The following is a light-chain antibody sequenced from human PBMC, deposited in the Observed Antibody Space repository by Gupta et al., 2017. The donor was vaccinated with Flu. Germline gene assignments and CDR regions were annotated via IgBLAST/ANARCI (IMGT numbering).Light chain of an antibody. CDR2: LNN. Sequence: RSNIEGNCGSLYQPLPGTAPILLIQLNNRRPSWVPDRISGSKSCTSASLAISGLRSEDGAEYYCATWDDSLSGSLVFCGGTKLTVL. CDR3: ATWDDSLSGSLV. J-gene: IGLJ3*02. V-gene: IGLV1-47*01. CDR1: RSNIEGNC.